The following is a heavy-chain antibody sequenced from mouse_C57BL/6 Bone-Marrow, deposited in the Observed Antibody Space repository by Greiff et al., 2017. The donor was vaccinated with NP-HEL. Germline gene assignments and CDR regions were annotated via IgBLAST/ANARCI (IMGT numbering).Heavy chain of an antibody. V-gene: IGHV1-50*01. CDR2: IDPSDSYT. D-gene: IGHD3-2*01. CDR3: ARRGQRWLRGYFDY. J-gene: IGHJ2*01. CDR1: GYTFTSYW. Sequence: VQLQQPGAELVKPGASVKLSCKASGYTFTSYWMHWVKQRPGQGLEWIGEIDPSDSYTNYNQKFKGKATLTVDTFSSTAYMQLSSLTSEDSAVYYCARRGQRWLRGYFDYWGQGTTLTVSS.